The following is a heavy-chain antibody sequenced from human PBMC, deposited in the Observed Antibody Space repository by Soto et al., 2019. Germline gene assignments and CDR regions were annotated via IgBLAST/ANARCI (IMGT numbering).Heavy chain of an antibody. V-gene: IGHV1-69*01. Sequence: SVNVSCKASGGTFSSYAISWVRQAPGQGLEWMGGIIPIFGTANYAQKFQGRVTITADESTSTAYMELSSLRSEDTAVYYCARGVGVVVPAASYGMDVWGQGTTVTVSS. J-gene: IGHJ6*02. D-gene: IGHD2-2*01. CDR3: ARGVGVVVPAASYGMDV. CDR1: GGTFSSYA. CDR2: IIPIFGTA.